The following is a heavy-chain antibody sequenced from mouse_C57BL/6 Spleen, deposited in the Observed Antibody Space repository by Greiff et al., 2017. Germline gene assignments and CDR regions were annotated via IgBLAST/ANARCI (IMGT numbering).Heavy chain of an antibody. J-gene: IGHJ2*01. CDR2: INPSTGGT. D-gene: IGHD4-1*01. CDR1: GYSFTGYY. CDR3: ARSWDLGY. Sequence: EVQLQQSGPELVKPGASVKISCKASGYSFTGYYMNWVKQSPETSLEWIGEINPSTGGTTYNQKFKAKATLTVDKSSSTAYMQLKSLTSEDSAVYYCARSWDLGYWGQGTTLTVSS. V-gene: IGHV1-42*01.